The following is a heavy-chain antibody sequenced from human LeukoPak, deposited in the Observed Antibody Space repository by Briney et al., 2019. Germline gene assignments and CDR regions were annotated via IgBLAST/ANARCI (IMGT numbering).Heavy chain of an antibody. D-gene: IGHD6-19*01. CDR3: AKAGIGVVGYFDY. Sequence: GSLRLSCAASGFTFSSYAMSWVRQAPGKGLEWVSTIRGSGGGTYYADSVKGRFTISRDNSKNALYLQMNSLRDEDTALYYCAKAGIGVVGYFDYWGQGTLVTVSS. CDR2: IRGSGGGT. J-gene: IGHJ4*02. CDR1: GFTFSSYA. V-gene: IGHV3-23*01.